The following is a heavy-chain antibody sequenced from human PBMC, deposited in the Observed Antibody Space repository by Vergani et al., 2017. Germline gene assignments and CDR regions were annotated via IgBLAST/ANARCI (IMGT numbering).Heavy chain of an antibody. Sequence: QVQPVESGGGVVQPGRSLRLSCAASGFTFSSYAMHWVRQAPGKGLEWVAVISYDGSNKYYADSVKGRFTISRDNSKNTLYLQMNSLRAEDTAVYYCARDFSIWWLFDYWGQGTLVTVSS. D-gene: IGHD5-12*01. CDR2: ISYDGSNK. J-gene: IGHJ4*02. V-gene: IGHV3-30-3*01. CDR1: GFTFSSYA. CDR3: ARDFSIWWLFDY.